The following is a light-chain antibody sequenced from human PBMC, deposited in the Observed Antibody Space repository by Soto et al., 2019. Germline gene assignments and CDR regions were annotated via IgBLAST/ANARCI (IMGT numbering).Light chain of an antibody. J-gene: IGKJ1*01. CDR1: ESVSTW. Sequence: DIQMTQSPSTLSASVGDRVHITCRASESVSTWLAWYQQKPGKAPKLLIYDASSLESGVPSRFSGTGSGTQFTLTNSSLQPDDFATYYCQHYKTYPLTFGQGTRVEIK. CDR2: DAS. CDR3: QHYKTYPLT. V-gene: IGKV1-5*01.